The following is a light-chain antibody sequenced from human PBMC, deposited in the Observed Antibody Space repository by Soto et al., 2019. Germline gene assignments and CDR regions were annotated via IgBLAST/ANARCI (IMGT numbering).Light chain of an antibody. J-gene: IGKJ1*01. V-gene: IGKV3-20*01. Sequence: EIVLKQSPGTLSVYPGDRVTLSCRASQSISINLAWYQHKPGQAPRLLLFGASIRDTGIPDRFSGSGSGTDFTLTIRRLESEDFAVYYCQQYGSSPGTFGQGTKV. CDR2: GAS. CDR3: QQYGSSPGT. CDR1: QSISIN.